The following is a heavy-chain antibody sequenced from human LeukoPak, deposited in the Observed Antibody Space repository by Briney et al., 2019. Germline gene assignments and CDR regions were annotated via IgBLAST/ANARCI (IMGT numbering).Heavy chain of an antibody. CDR3: ARDSSGLV. CDR2: IYYSGST. V-gene: IGHV4-39*07. Sequence: PSETLSLTCTVSGGSISSSSYYWGWIRQPPGKGLEWIGSIYYSGSTYYNPSLKSRVTISVDTSKNQFSLKLSSVTAADTAVYYCARDSSGLVWGQGTLITVSS. D-gene: IGHD3-22*01. J-gene: IGHJ4*02. CDR1: GGSISSSSYY.